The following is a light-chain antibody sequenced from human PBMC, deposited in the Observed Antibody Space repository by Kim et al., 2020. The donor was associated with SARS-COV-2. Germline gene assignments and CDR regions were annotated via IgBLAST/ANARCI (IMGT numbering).Light chain of an antibody. CDR1: ISDIGTYSL. V-gene: IGLV2-23*02. CDR2: DIS. Sequence: GQSITISCSGTISDIGTYSLISWYQQHPGKAHRLIIFDISKRPSGVSGRFSGSKSGNTASLTISGLQPDDEADYFCCSFTSAVNWMFGGGTQLTVL. CDR3: CSFTSAVNWM. J-gene: IGLJ3*02.